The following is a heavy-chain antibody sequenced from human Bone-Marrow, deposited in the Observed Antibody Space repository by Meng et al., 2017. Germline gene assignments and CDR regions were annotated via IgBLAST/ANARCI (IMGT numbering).Heavy chain of an antibody. J-gene: IGHJ4*02. V-gene: IGHV1-2*02. Sequence: ASVKVSCKASGYTFIDYYMHWVRQAPGQGLEYMGWINPKSGGTKYAQNFQGRVTMTGDTSVTTVYMEVSSLRPDDTAVYYCARGDRTDYFGSGSRLDYWDQGTLVTVSS. CDR2: INPKSGGT. CDR1: GYTFIDYY. CDR3: ARGDRTDYFGSGSRLDY. D-gene: IGHD3-10*01.